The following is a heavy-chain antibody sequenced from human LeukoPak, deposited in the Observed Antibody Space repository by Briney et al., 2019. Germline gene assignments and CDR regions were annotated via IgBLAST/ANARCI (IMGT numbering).Heavy chain of an antibody. D-gene: IGHD4-11*01. V-gene: IGHV4-4*02. Sequence: SETLSLTCAVSGGSISSSNWWSWVRQPPGKGLEWIGEIYHSGSTNYNPSLKSRVTISVDKSKNQFSLKLSSVTAADTAVYYCASTVTTESYYYMDVWGKGTTVTVSS. CDR2: IYHSGST. CDR1: GGSISSSNW. J-gene: IGHJ6*03. CDR3: ASTVTTESYYYMDV.